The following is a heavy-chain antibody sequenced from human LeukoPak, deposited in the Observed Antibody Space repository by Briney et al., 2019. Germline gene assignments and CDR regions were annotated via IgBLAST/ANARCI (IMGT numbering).Heavy chain of an antibody. Sequence: GGALTLSCVASGFTFSSYWVHWVRQAPGKGLVWVSPINSDGSSTSYADSVKGRFTISRDNAKNTLSLQMNSLRAEDTAVYYCARVGGSNAFDIWGQGTMVIVSS. CDR2: INSDGSST. D-gene: IGHD1-26*01. CDR1: GFTFSSYW. J-gene: IGHJ3*02. CDR3: ARVGGSNAFDI. V-gene: IGHV3-74*01.